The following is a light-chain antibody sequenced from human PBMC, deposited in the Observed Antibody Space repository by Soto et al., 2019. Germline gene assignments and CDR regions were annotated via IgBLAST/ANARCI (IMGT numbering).Light chain of an antibody. CDR3: QHYGGSMYT. CDR2: GAS. V-gene: IGKV3-20*01. J-gene: IGKJ2*01. CDR1: QSVSSSY. Sequence: EIVLTQSPGTLSLSPGERATLSCRASQSVSSSYLAWYQQKPGQAPRLLIYGASSRATDIPDRFSGSGSGTDFTLTISRLEPEDFAVYYFQHYGGSMYTFGQGTKLEIK.